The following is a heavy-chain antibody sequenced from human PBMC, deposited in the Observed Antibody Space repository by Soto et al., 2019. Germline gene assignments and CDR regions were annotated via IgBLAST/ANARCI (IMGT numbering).Heavy chain of an antibody. Sequence: GGSLRLSCAASGFTFSNAWMSWVRQAPGKGLEWVGRIKSKTDGGTTDYAAPVKGRFTISRDDSKFTLYLQMNSLKTEDKVVYYCTTEFFVLYDILTGAPDYYYYYMDVWGKGTTVTVSS. V-gene: IGHV3-15*01. CDR1: GFTFSNAW. D-gene: IGHD3-9*01. J-gene: IGHJ6*03. CDR2: IKSKTDGGTT. CDR3: TTEFFVLYDILTGAPDYYYYYMDV.